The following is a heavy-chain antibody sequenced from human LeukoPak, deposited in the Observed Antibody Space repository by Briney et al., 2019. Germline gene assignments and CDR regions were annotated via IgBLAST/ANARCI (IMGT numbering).Heavy chain of an antibody. CDR2: IWYDGSNK. CDR3: ARDPYGSSTSCYEVDY. D-gene: IGHD2-2*01. Sequence: GGSLRLSCAASGFTFSSYGMHWVRQAPGKGLEWVAVIWYDGSNKYYADSVKGRFTISRDNSKNTLYLEMNSLRAEDTAVYYCARDPYGSSTSCYEVDYWGQGTLVTVSS. J-gene: IGHJ4*02. CDR1: GFTFSSYG. V-gene: IGHV3-33*01.